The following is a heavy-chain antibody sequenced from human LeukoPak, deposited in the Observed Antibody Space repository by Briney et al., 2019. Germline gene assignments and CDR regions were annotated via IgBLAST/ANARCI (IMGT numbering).Heavy chain of an antibody. D-gene: IGHD2-8*01. CDR1: GGSINSGTYY. J-gene: IGHJ6*03. V-gene: IGHV4-61*02. CDR2: IYTTGST. Sequence: SETLSLTCTASGGSINSGTYYWSWIRQPAGKGLEWIGRIYTTGSTKYNPSLKSRVTISVDTSKNQYSLKLSSVTAADTAVYYCARVRCTNGICYAGYYYYMDVWGKGTTVTVSS. CDR3: ARVRCTNGICYAGYYYYMDV.